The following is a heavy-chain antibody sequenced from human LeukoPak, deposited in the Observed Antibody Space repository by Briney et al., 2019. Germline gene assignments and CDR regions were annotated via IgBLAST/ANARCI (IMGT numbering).Heavy chain of an antibody. J-gene: IGHJ6*03. D-gene: IGHD1-14*01. V-gene: IGHV3-21*01. CDR3: ARDGSPRTHYYYYYYMDV. CDR2: ISSSSSYI. CDR1: GFTFSSYS. Sequence: KPGGSLRLSCGASGFTFSSYSMNWVRQAPGKGLEWVSSISSSSSYIYYADSVKGRFTISRDNAKNSLYLQMNSLRAEDTAVYYCARDGSPRTHYYYYYYMDVWGKGTTVTVSS.